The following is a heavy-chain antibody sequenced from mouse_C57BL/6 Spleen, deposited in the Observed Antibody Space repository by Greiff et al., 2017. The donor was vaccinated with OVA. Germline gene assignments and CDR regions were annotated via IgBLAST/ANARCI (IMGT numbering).Heavy chain of an antibody. CDR3: ARDTDDYDYAMDY. CDR2: ISDGGSYT. V-gene: IGHV5-4*01. J-gene: IGHJ4*01. D-gene: IGHD2-4*01. CDR1: GFTFSSYA. Sequence: EVKLQESGGGLVKPGGSLKLSCAASGFTFSSYAMSWVRQTPEKRLEWVATISDGGSYTYYPDNVKGRFTISRDNAKNNLYLQMSHLKSEDTAMYYCARDTDDYDYAMDYWGQGTSVTVSS.